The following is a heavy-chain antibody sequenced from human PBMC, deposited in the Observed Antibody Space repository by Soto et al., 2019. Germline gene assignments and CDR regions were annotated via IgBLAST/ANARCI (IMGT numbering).Heavy chain of an antibody. V-gene: IGHV1-69*13. CDR1: GGTFSSYA. J-gene: IGHJ4*02. CDR3: ARNNYYDSSGYYYFDY. CDR2: IIPIFGTT. D-gene: IGHD3-22*01. Sequence: ASVKVSCKASGGTFSSYAISWLRQAPGQGLEWMGGIIPIFGTTKHAQKFQGRVTSTADESTSTVYMELSRLTSEDTALYYCARNNYYDSSGYYYFDYWGQGTPVTVSS.